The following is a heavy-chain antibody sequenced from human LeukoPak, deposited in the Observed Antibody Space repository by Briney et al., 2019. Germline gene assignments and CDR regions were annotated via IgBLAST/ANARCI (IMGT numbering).Heavy chain of an antibody. D-gene: IGHD1-14*01. CDR2: IRYDGSNK. V-gene: IGHV3-30*02. CDR1: GFTFSSYS. J-gene: IGHJ4*02. Sequence: GGSLRLSCAASGFTFSSYSMNWVRQAPGKGLEWVAFIRYDGSNKFYADSVKGRVTISRDNSKNTLYLHINSLRVEDTAVYYCVKDNPLDYWGQGTLVIVSS. CDR3: VKDNPLDY.